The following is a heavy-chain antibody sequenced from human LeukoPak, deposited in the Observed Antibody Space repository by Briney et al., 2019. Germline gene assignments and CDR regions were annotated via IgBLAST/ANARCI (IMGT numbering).Heavy chain of an antibody. V-gene: IGHV3-30-3*01. Sequence: GGSLRLSCAASGFIFSNYVMHWVRQPPGKGLEWVAVISYDGSNKYYADSVRGRFTISRDNAKNSLYLQMNSLRAEDTAVYYCARPRWLQFGPHDSWGQGTLVTVSS. CDR2: ISYDGSNK. J-gene: IGHJ4*02. CDR3: ARPRWLQFGPHDS. D-gene: IGHD5-24*01. CDR1: GFIFSNYV.